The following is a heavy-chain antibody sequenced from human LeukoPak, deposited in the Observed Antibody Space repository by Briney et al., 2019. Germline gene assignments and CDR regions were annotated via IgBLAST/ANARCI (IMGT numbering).Heavy chain of an antibody. CDR2: ISAYNGNT. V-gene: IGHV1-18*04. D-gene: IGHD3-10*01. Sequence: ASVKVSCKASGYTFTSYGISWVRQAPGQGLEWMGWISAYNGNTNYAQKLQGRVTMTTDTSTSTAYMELRSLRSDDTAVYYCARCLYGSGSYYDQDWFDPWGQGTLVTVSS. J-gene: IGHJ5*02. CDR3: ARCLYGSGSYYDQDWFDP. CDR1: GYTFTSYG.